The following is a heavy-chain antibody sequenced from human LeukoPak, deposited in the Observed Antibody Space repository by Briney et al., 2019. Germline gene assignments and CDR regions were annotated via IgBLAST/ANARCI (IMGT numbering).Heavy chain of an antibody. J-gene: IGHJ4*02. Sequence: LRLSCAASGFTVSSNYMSWIRQPPGKGLEWIGSIYYSGSTYYNPSLKSRVTISVDTSKNQFSLKLSSVTAADTAVYYCARQSGRSLFDYWGQGTLVTVSS. D-gene: IGHD1-1*01. V-gene: IGHV4-39*01. CDR3: ARQSGRSLFDY. CDR1: GFTVSSNY. CDR2: IYYSGST.